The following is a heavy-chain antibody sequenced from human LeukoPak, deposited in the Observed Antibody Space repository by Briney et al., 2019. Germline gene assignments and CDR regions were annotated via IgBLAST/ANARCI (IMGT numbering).Heavy chain of an antibody. V-gene: IGHV4-59*01. Sequence: SETLSLTCTVSGGSISTYYWSWIRQPPGKGLEWIGYIYHSGSTNYNPSLRSRVTMSVDTSKKQFSLKLRSVTAADTAVYYCARGGYSRSDFDSWGQGSLVSVPS. J-gene: IGHJ4*02. D-gene: IGHD2-21*01. CDR1: GGSISTYY. CDR2: IYHSGST. CDR3: ARGGYSRSDFDS.